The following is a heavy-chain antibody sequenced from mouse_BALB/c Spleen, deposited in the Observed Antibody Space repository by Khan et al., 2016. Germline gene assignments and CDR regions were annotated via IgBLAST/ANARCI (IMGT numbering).Heavy chain of an antibody. J-gene: IGHJ3*01. Sequence: QVQLQQSGAELAKPGASVKMSCKASGFTFTSYWMHWVKQRPGQGLEWIGYINPSTGYTEYNQKLKDKATLTADKSSSTAYMQHSSLTSADSAVFDCAGWAYYGNYLFAYWGQGTLVTVSA. CDR3: AGWAYYGNYLFAY. D-gene: IGHD2-10*01. CDR2: INPSTGYT. V-gene: IGHV1-7*01. CDR1: GFTFTSYW.